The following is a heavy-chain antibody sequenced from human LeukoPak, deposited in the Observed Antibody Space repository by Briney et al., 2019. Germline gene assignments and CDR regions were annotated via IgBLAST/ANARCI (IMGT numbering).Heavy chain of an antibody. CDR1: GFPFSGYW. J-gene: IGHJ4*02. Sequence: GGSLRLSCAASGFPFSGYWMDWVRQAPGKGMEWVANTKQDGSEQYYADSVTGRFTISRDNAKNALYLQMNSPRAEDTAVYYCSRSLEYWGQGALVTVSS. CDR3: SRSLEY. CDR2: TKQDGSEQ. V-gene: IGHV3-7*01.